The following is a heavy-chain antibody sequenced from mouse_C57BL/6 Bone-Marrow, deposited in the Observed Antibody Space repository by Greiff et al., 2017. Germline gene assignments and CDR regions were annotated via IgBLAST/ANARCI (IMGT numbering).Heavy chain of an antibody. J-gene: IGHJ3*01. Sequence: QVQLQQPGAELVKPGASVKMSCKASGYTFTSYWITWVKQRPGQGLEWIGDIYPGSGSTNYNEKFKSKATLTVDTSSSTAYVQLSSLTSEDSAVYYCARRRCLGLRAWFAYWGQGTLVTVSA. CDR3: ARRRCLGLRAWFAY. CDR2: IYPGSGST. D-gene: IGHD2-4*01. CDR1: GYTFTSYW. V-gene: IGHV1-55*01.